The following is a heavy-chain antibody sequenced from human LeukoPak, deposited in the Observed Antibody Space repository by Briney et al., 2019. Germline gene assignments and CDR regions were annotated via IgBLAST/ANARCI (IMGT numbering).Heavy chain of an antibody. D-gene: IGHD2/OR15-2a*01. Sequence: GGSLRLSCAASGFSVSSKYMSWVRQAPGKGLEWVSVIYSGGSTYYADSVKGRFTISRDNSKNTLYIQMNSLRAKDTAVYYCARASFPYYFDYWGQGTLVTVSS. J-gene: IGHJ4*02. CDR1: GFSVSSKY. CDR2: IYSGGST. V-gene: IGHV3-53*01. CDR3: ARASFPYYFDY.